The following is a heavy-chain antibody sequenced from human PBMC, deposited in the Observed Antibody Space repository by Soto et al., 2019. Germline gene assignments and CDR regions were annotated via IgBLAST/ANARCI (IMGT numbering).Heavy chain of an antibody. V-gene: IGHV1-18*01. Sequence: KVSCNASGYTFTRYGISWVRQAPGQGLEWMGWISGYNGDTNYAQKFQGRVSMTIDTSTTTAYMELRSLTSDDTAVYYCAKNGQPPYYYYGLDVWGQGT. CDR2: ISGYNGDT. CDR3: AKNGQPPYYYYGLDV. CDR1: GYTFTRYG. D-gene: IGHD2-8*01. J-gene: IGHJ6*02.